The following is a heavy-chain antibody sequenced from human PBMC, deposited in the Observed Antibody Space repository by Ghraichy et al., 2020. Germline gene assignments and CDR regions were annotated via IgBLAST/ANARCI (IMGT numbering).Heavy chain of an antibody. CDR1: GGSISSGSYY. V-gene: IGHV4-61*02. Sequence: SETLSLTCTVSGGSISSGSYYWSWIRQPAGKGLEWIGCIYTSGSTNYNPSLKSRVTISVDTSKNQFSLKLSSVTAADTAVYYCARGDDILTGYSLFDYWGQGTLVTVSS. J-gene: IGHJ4*02. CDR2: IYTSGST. D-gene: IGHD3-9*01. CDR3: ARGDDILTGYSLFDY.